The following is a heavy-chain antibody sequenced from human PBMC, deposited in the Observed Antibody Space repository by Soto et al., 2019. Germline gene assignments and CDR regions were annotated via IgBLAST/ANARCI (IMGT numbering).Heavy chain of an antibody. D-gene: IGHD3-22*01. V-gene: IGHV3-48*02. CDR2: ISTSSTAT. CDR1: GFTFSHYS. J-gene: IGHJ4*02. Sequence: PGGSLRLSCAASGFTFSHYSMHWVRQAPGKGLEWISYISTSSTATYYADSVKGRFTVSRDNGNKLLFLQMNSLTDEDTAVYYCARESLQFYDSDGFHASWGQGTLVAVSS. CDR3: ARESLQFYDSDGFHAS.